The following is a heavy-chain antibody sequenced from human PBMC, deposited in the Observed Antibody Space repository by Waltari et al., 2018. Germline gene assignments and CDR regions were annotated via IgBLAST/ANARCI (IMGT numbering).Heavy chain of an antibody. CDR2: IYTSGST. D-gene: IGHD6-13*01. J-gene: IGHJ4*02. V-gene: IGHV4-4*07. CDR3: ASHPIAEALDY. CDR1: GGSISSHY. Sequence: QVQLQVSGPGLANPSETLSPTCTVPGGSISSHYWSWIRQPAGKGLGGIGHIYTSGSTNYSPSLQGRVTMSVDTSKNQFSLKLSSVTAADTAVYYCASHPIAEALDYWGQGTLVTVSS.